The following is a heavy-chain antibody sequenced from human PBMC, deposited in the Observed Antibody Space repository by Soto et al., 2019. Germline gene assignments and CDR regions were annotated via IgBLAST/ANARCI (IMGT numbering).Heavy chain of an antibody. Sequence: ASVKVSCKASGYIFTSSDISWVRQAPGQGLEWVGSISASNSNTNYAQNVQGRVTMTTDISTSTAYLELRSLRSDDTAVYYCARVSKVYDALTGLFRFNPWGQGTLVTVSS. CDR1: GYIFTSSD. J-gene: IGHJ5*02. CDR2: ISASNSNT. CDR3: ARVSKVYDALTGLFRFNP. D-gene: IGHD3-9*01. V-gene: IGHV1-18*04.